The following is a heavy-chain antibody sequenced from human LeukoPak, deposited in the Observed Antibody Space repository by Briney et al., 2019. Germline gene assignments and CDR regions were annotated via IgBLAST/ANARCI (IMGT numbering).Heavy chain of an antibody. J-gene: IGHJ4*02. CDR1: GFTFSSYG. Sequence: WGSLRLSGAASGFTFSSYGMHWVRQVPGKGLEWVAFIRYDGSNKYYADSVKGRFTISRDNSKNTLYLQMNSLRAEDTAVYYCAKAPLTSCRGAFCYPFDYWGLGTLVTVSS. CDR3: AKAPLTSCRGAFCYPFDY. CDR2: IRYDGSNK. D-gene: IGHD2-15*01. V-gene: IGHV3-30*02.